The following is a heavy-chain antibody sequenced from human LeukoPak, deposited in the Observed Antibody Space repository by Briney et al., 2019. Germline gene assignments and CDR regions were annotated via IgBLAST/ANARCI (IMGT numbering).Heavy chain of an antibody. CDR3: AGAGGGVVTETYYYYGMDV. V-gene: IGHV5-51*01. Sequence: GESLQISCQGSGYSFTSYWIGWVRQMPGKGLEWMGIIYPGDSDTRYSPSFQGQVTISADKSISTAYLQWSSLKASDTAMYYCAGAGGGVVTETYYYYGMDVWGQGTTVTVSS. CDR1: GYSFTSYW. D-gene: IGHD2-21*02. CDR2: IYPGDSDT. J-gene: IGHJ6*02.